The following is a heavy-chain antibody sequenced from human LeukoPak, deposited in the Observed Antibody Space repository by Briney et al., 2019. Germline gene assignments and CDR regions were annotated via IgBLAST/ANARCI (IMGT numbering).Heavy chain of an antibody. CDR1: GFTFSSYA. Sequence: GGSLRLSCAASGFTFSSYAMSWVRQAPGKGLEWVSAIRGSGGSTYYADSVKGRFTISRDNSKNTLYLQMNSLRAEDTAVYYCAKFLFPILVVPAATFDYWGQGALVTVSS. CDR3: AKFLFPILVVPAATFDY. CDR2: IRGSGGST. J-gene: IGHJ4*02. D-gene: IGHD2-2*01. V-gene: IGHV3-23*01.